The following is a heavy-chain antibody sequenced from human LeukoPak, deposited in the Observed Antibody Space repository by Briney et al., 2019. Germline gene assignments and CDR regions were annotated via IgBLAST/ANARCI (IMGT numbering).Heavy chain of an antibody. Sequence: SVKVSCKASGFTFIISAVQWVRQARGQRLEWIGWIVVGSGNTNYAQKFQERVTITRDMSTSTAYMELSSLRSEDTAVYYCAAALRRSGWYFDLWGRGTLVTVSS. CDR1: GFTFIISA. J-gene: IGHJ2*01. CDR3: AAALRRSGWYFDL. V-gene: IGHV1-58*01. D-gene: IGHD4-17*01. CDR2: IVVGSGNT.